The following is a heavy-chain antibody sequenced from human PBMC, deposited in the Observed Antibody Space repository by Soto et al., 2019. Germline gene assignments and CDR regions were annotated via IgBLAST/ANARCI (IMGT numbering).Heavy chain of an antibody. V-gene: IGHV4-4*07. CDR2: IYTSGST. CDR3: ARGAVDDALHDGMYV. J-gene: IGHJ6*02. Sequence: SEKLRFTCTVSGGSISSYYWSWFRQPAGKGLEWLGRIYTSGSTNYNPSLKSRVTMSVDTSKTQFSLKLSSLTAADTAVYYCARGAVDDALHDGMYVWGQGPTVTVS. CDR1: GGSISSYY. D-gene: IGHD2-8*01.